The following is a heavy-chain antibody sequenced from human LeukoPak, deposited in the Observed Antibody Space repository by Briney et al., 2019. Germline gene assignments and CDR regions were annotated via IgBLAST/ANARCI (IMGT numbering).Heavy chain of an antibody. J-gene: IGHJ4*02. Sequence: SQTLSLTCTVSAGSISSGDYYWSWIRQPPGKGLEWIGYIYYSGSTYYNPSLKSRVTISVDTSKNQFSLKLSSVTAADTAVYYCARGDYGDFGIYIDYWGQGTLVTVSS. V-gene: IGHV4-30-4*01. CDR3: ARGDYGDFGIYIDY. D-gene: IGHD4-17*01. CDR1: AGSISSGDYY. CDR2: IYYSGST.